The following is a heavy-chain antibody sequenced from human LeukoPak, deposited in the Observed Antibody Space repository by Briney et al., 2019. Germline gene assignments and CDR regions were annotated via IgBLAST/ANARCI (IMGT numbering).Heavy chain of an antibody. CDR1: GFTFSSYS. V-gene: IGHV4-34*01. J-gene: IGHJ4*02. Sequence: GSLRLSCAASGFTFSSYSMSWVRQPPGKGLEWIGEINHSGSTNYNPSLKSRVTISVDTSKNQFSLKLSSVTAADTAVYYCARGTQPNYYYGSGSPFDYWGQGTLVTVSS. D-gene: IGHD3-10*01. CDR3: ARGTQPNYYYGSGSPFDY. CDR2: INHSGST.